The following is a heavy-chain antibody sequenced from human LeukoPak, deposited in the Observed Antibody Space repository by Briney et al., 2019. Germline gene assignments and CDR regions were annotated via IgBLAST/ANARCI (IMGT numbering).Heavy chain of an antibody. CDR3: ARGLLEPDYYYYYMDV. D-gene: IGHD1-1*01. CDR2: IYHSGST. CDR1: GWSFSGYS. J-gene: IGHJ6*03. V-gene: IGHV4-34*01. Sequence: SETLSLSCAVYGWSFSGYSRSWIRQPPGKGLEWIGEIYHSGSTNYNPSLKSRVTISVDTSKNQFSLKLSSVTAADTAVYYCARGLLEPDYYYYYMDVWGKGTTVTVSS.